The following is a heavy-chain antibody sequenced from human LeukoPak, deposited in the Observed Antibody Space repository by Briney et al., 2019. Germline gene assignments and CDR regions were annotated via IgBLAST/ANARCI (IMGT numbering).Heavy chain of an antibody. V-gene: IGHV3-48*03. D-gene: IGHD2-21*02. CDR1: GFTFSSYE. CDR2: ISSSGSTI. Sequence: GGSLRLSCAASGFTFSSYEMNWVRQAPGKGLEWVSYISSSGSTIYYADSVKGRFTISRDNAKNSLYLQVNSLRAEDTAVYYCASHVVVTAIEDYYYGMDVWGQGTTVTVSS. J-gene: IGHJ6*02. CDR3: ASHVVVTAIEDYYYGMDV.